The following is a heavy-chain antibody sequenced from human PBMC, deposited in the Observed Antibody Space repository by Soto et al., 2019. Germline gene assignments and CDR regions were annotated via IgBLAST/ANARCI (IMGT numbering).Heavy chain of an antibody. CDR2: INPSGST. J-gene: IGHJ4*02. V-gene: IGHV4-34*01. Sequence: SETLSLTCAVYGGSFSDYYWSWIRQPPGKGLEWIGEINPSGSTNYNPSLKSRVTISVDTSKNQFSLKLSSVTAADTAVYYCARGLPGYSSSWYDYWGQGALVTFSS. CDR3: ARGLPGYSSSWYDY. CDR1: GGSFSDYY. D-gene: IGHD6-13*01.